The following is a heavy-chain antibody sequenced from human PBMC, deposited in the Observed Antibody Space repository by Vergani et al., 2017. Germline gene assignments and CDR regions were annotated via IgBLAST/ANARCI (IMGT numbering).Heavy chain of an antibody. D-gene: IGHD6-13*01. V-gene: IGHV4-59*01. J-gene: IGHJ3*02. Sequence: QVQLQESGPGLVKPSETLSLTCTVSGGPISSYYWSWIRQPPGKGLEWMGYIYYSGSTNYNPSLKSRVTISVDTSKNQFSLKLSSVTASDTAVYYCARGGHRRSTTDPIAAAGIGVGAFDIWGQGTMVTVAS. CDR3: ARGGHRRSTTDPIAAAGIGVGAFDI. CDR1: GGPISSYY. CDR2: IYYSGST.